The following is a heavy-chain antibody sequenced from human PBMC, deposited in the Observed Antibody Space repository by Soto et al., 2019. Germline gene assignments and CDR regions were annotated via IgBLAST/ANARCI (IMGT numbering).Heavy chain of an antibody. CDR2: IYHSGST. Sequence: SETLSLTCAVSGDSITSDKWWSWIRQPPGKGLQWIGEIYHSGSTKYNPSLKSRVIISVDKSKNQFSLKLSSVTDADTAVYYCARGETQQQRDYWGQGTLVTVSS. D-gene: IGHD6-13*01. V-gene: IGHV4-4*02. J-gene: IGHJ4*02. CDR1: GDSITSDKW. CDR3: ARGETQQQRDY.